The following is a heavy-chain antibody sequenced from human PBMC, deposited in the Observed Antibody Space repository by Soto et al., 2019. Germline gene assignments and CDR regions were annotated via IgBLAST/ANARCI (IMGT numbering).Heavy chain of an antibody. CDR3: ARVFAAVATSSYFDY. D-gene: IGHD5-12*01. CDR1: GCTFSSYA. J-gene: IGHJ4*02. V-gene: IGHV1-69*13. Sequence: SXKVSCTASGCTFSSYAISWVPQAPGQGLEWMGGIIPIFGTANYAQKFQGRVTITADESTSPAYMELSSLRSEDTAVYYCARVFAAVATSSYFDYWGQGTLVTVSS. CDR2: IIPIFGTA.